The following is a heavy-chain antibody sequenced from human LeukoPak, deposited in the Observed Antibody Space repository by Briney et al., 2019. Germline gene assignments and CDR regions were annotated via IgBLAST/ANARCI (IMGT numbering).Heavy chain of an antibody. CDR2: IFYSGST. CDR3: ARPYNSGWYGAFDI. V-gene: IGHV4-59*08. CDR1: GGSISRYY. D-gene: IGHD6-19*01. Sequence: SETLSLTCTVSGGSISRYYWSWIRQPPGKGLEWIGYIFYSGSTNYNPSLKSRVTISGDTSKNQFSLRLSSVTAADTAVYYCARPYNSGWYGAFDIWGQGTMVTVSP. J-gene: IGHJ3*02.